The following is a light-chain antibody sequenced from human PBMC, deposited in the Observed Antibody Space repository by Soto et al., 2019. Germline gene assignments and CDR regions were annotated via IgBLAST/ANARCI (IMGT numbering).Light chain of an antibody. CDR1: SSDVGAYNY. V-gene: IGLV2-8*01. CDR2: EVS. CDR3: TSYAGSNTYV. Sequence: QSALTQPPSASGSPGQSVTISCTGTSSDVGAYNYVSWYQQHPGKAPKLLIYEVSKRPSGVPDRFSGSKSGNTASLTVSGLQSEDETDYYSTSYAGSNTYVFGPGTKDTDL. J-gene: IGLJ1*01.